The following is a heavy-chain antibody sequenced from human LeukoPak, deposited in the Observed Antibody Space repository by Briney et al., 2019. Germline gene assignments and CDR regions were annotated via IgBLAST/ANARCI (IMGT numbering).Heavy chain of an antibody. J-gene: IGHJ6*04. CDR3: ARDGVLYYDILTGYSGYYYYGMDV. V-gene: IGHV3-21*01. D-gene: IGHD3-9*01. CDR1: GFTFSSYS. Sequence: GGSLRLSCAASGFTFSSYSMNWVRQAPGKGLEWVSSISSSSSYIYYADSVKGRFTIYRDKAKNSLYLQMNSLRAEDTAVYYCARDGVLYYDILTGYSGYYYYGMDVWGKGTTVTVSS. CDR2: ISSSSSYI.